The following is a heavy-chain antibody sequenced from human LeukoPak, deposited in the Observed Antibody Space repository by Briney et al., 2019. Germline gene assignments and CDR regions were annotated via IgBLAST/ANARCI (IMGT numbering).Heavy chain of an antibody. CDR3: AREVYGDYEGFWFDP. CDR2: IYYSGST. V-gene: IGHV4-59*11. J-gene: IGHJ5*02. CDR1: GGSMRSHY. Sequence: SETLSLTCTVSGGSMRSHYWSWIRQPPGKGLEWIGYIYYSGSTKYNPSLKSRVTISVDTSKNQFSLKLSSVTAADTAVYYCAREVYGDYEGFWFDPWGQGTLVTVSS. D-gene: IGHD4-17*01.